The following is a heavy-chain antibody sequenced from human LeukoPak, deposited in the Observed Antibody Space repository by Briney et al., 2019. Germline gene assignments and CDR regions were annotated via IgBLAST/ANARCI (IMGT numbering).Heavy chain of an antibody. J-gene: IGHJ3*02. Sequence: PGGSLRLSCAASGFTFSSYGMHWVRQAPGKGLEWVAVIWYDGSNKYYADSVKGRFTISRDNSKNTLYLQMNSLRAEDAAVYYCAKDSYDILTGYYQVVQDAFDIWGQGTMVTVSS. CDR3: AKDSYDILTGYYQVVQDAFDI. CDR2: IWYDGSNK. CDR1: GFTFSSYG. V-gene: IGHV3-33*06. D-gene: IGHD3-9*01.